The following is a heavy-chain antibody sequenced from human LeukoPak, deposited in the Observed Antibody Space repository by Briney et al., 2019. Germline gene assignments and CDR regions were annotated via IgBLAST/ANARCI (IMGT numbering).Heavy chain of an antibody. J-gene: IGHJ4*02. Sequence: GGSLRLSCAASGFTVSSNYMSWVRQAPGKGLEWVSALYIGGNAYYADSVRGRFTISRDNSKNTLYLQMNSLRAEDTAIYYCMTAAGYNFGQYWGQGTLVTVSS. V-gene: IGHV3-53*01. D-gene: IGHD5-18*01. CDR2: LYIGGNA. CDR3: MTAAGYNFGQY. CDR1: GFTVSSNY.